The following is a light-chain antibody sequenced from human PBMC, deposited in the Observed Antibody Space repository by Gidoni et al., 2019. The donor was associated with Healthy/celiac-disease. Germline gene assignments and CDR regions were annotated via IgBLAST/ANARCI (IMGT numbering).Light chain of an antibody. CDR3: QQYNNWPYT. J-gene: IGKJ2*01. Sequence: DIEMTQSPATLSVSPGERATLSCRASQSVSSNLAWYQQKPGQAPRLLIYGASNRATGIPARFSGSGSGTEFTLTISSLQSEDFAVYYCQQYNNWPYTFGQGTKLEIK. V-gene: IGKV3-15*01. CDR1: QSVSSN. CDR2: GAS.